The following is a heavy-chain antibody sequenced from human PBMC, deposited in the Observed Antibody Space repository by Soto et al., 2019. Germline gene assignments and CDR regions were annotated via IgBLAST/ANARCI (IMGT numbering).Heavy chain of an antibody. J-gene: IGHJ6*02. CDR1: GYSISSGYY. D-gene: IGHD2-2*02. CDR2: IYHSGST. Sequence: SETLSLTCAVSGYSISSGYYWGWIRQPPGKGLEWIGSIYHSGSTYYNPSLKSRVTISVDTSKNQFSLKLSSVTAADTAVYYCARTLDGCSSTSCYSIWGTYYYYYYGMDVWGQGTTVTVS. CDR3: ARTLDGCSSTSCYSIWGTYYYYYYGMDV. V-gene: IGHV4-38-2*01.